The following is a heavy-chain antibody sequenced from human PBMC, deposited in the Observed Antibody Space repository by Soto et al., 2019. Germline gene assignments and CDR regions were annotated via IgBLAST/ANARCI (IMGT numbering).Heavy chain of an antibody. CDR3: VRGFGNSRNTGGYNWFDF. Sequence: SVKVSCKASGGTFSSYSISWVRQAPGQGLEWMGGIIPIFATANYAQKNQGRVTITADESTSTAFMELSSLTSEDTAVYYCVRGFGNSRNTGGYNWFDFWGQGTLVTVSS. CDR2: IIPIFATA. V-gene: IGHV1-69*13. J-gene: IGHJ5*01. D-gene: IGHD5-12*01. CDR1: GGTFSSYS.